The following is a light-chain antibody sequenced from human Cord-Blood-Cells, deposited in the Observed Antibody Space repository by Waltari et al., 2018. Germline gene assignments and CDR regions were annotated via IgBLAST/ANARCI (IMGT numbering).Light chain of an antibody. V-gene: IGKV1-9*01. CDR2: AAS. CDR1: QGISSY. J-gene: IGKJ3*01. Sequence: IQLTQSPSFLSASVGDRVTITCRASQGISSYLAWYQQKPGKAPKLLIYAASTLQSGVPSRFFGSGSVTEFTLTISRLQPEDFATYYCQQLNSYLFTFGPGTKVDIK. CDR3: QQLNSYLFT.